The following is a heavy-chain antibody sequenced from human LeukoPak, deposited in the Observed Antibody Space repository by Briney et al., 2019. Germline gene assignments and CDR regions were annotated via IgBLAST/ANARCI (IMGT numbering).Heavy chain of an antibody. V-gene: IGHV1-46*01. CDR2: INPSGGST. CDR1: GYTFTSYY. D-gene: IGHD6-19*01. Sequence: ASVKVSCKASGYTFTSYYMHWVRQAPGQGLEWMGIINPSGGSTSYAQKLQGRVTMTRDTSTSTVYMELSSLRSEDTAVYYCARDEAVGSSGWYGVDYWGQGTLVTVSS. J-gene: IGHJ4*02. CDR3: ARDEAVGSSGWYGVDY.